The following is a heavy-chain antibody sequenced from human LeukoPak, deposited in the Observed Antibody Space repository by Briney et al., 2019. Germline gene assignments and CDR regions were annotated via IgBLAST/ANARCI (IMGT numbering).Heavy chain of an antibody. J-gene: IGHJ4*02. CDR3: AKSFGYSRSWFDY. V-gene: IGHV3-23*01. Sequence: GGSLRLSCAASGITFSSYAMSWVRQAPGKGLEWVSGISGNGGSTYYADSVKGRFTISRDNSKNTLYLQMNSLRAEDTAVYYCAKSFGYSRSWFDYWGQGTLVTVSS. D-gene: IGHD6-13*01. CDR1: GITFSSYA. CDR2: ISGNGGST.